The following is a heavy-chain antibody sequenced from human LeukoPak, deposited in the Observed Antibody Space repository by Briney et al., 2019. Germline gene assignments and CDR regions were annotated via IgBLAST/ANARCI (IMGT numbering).Heavy chain of an antibody. J-gene: IGHJ4*02. Sequence: SETLSLTCTVSGGSINNYYWSWIRQPPGKGLEWIGYIYYRGSTNYNPSLKSRVTFSVDTSKNQFSLKLNSVAAADTAVYYCARGGDYGDLRYFDYWGQGTLVAVSS. CDR2: IYYRGST. CDR1: GGSINNYY. CDR3: ARGGDYGDLRYFDY. D-gene: IGHD4-17*01. V-gene: IGHV4-59*01.